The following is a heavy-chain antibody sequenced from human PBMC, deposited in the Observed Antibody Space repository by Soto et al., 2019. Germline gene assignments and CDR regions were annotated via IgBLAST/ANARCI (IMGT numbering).Heavy chain of an antibody. CDR3: AKDSLYHYYGSGSYVDY. Sequence: EVQLLESGGGLVQPGGSLRLSCAASGFTFSSYAMSWVRQAPGKGLEWVSAISGSGGSTYYADSVKGRFTISRDNSKNTLYLQMNSLRAEDTAVYYCAKDSLYHYYGSGSYVDYWGQGTLVTVSS. V-gene: IGHV3-23*01. CDR1: GFTFSSYA. J-gene: IGHJ4*02. CDR2: ISGSGGST. D-gene: IGHD3-10*01.